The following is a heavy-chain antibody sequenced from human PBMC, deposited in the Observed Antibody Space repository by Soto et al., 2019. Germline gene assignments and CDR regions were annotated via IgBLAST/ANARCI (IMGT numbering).Heavy chain of an antibody. CDR3: ARDLGGWPDY. CDR2: INAGNGNT. D-gene: IGHD2-15*01. CDR1: GYTFTSYA. V-gene: IGHV1-3*01. Sequence: ASVKVSFKASGYTFTSYAMHWVRQAPGQRLEWMGWINAGNGNTKYSQKFRGRVTITRDTSAGTAYMELSSLRSEDTAVYYCARDLGGWPDYWGQGTLVTVSS. J-gene: IGHJ4*02.